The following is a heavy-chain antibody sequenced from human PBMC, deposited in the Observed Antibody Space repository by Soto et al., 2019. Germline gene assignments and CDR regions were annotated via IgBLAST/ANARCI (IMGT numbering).Heavy chain of an antibody. J-gene: IGHJ6*02. CDR2: IVVGSGNT. Sequence: QMQLVQSGPEGKKPGTSVKVSCKASGFTFTSSAMQWVRQARGQRLERIGWIVVGSGNTNYAQKFQERVTITRDMSTSTGEMELSSLRSEDTAVYYWAAEGTVTTGMDVWGQGTTVTVSS. V-gene: IGHV1-58*02. CDR1: GFTFTSSA. CDR3: AAEGTVTTGMDV. D-gene: IGHD4-17*01.